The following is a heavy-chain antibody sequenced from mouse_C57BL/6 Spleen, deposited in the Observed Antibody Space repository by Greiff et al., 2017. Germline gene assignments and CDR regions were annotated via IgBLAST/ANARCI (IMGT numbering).Heavy chain of an antibody. J-gene: IGHJ4*01. Sequence: QVQLQQPGAELVKPGASVKLSCKASGYTFTSYWMHWVKQRPGRGLEWIGRIDPNSGGTKYNEKFKSKATLTVDKPSSTAYMQLSSVTSEDSAVYYCARREYYGSSYAMDYWGQGTSVTVSS. V-gene: IGHV1-72*01. CDR2: IDPNSGGT. D-gene: IGHD1-1*01. CDR3: ARREYYGSSYAMDY. CDR1: GYTFTSYW.